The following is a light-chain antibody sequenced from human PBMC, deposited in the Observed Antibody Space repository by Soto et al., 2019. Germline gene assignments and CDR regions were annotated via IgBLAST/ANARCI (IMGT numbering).Light chain of an antibody. CDR2: EGS. CDR3: CSYAGSSTYV. V-gene: IGLV2-23*01. J-gene: IGLJ1*01. Sequence: QSVLTQPASVSGSPGQSITISCTGTSSDVGSYNLVSWYQQHPGKAPKLMIYEGSKRPSGVSNRFSGSKSGNTASLTISGLQAEDEAHYYCCSYAGSSTYVLGTGTKVT. CDR1: SSDVGSYNL.